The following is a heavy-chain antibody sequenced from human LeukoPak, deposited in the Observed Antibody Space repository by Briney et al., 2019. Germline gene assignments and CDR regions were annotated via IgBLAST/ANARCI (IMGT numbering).Heavy chain of an antibody. D-gene: IGHD2-15*01. CDR1: GFTFSSYS. J-gene: IGHJ6*03. Sequence: AGGSLRLSCAVSGFTFSSYSMNWVRQAPGKGLEWVSSISSRSNYIYYADSVRGRFTISRDNAKNSLSLQMNSLRAEDTAVYYCARDRLLEDRDYHYYYYMDVWGIGTTVTVSS. V-gene: IGHV3-21*01. CDR3: ARDRLLEDRDYHYYYYMDV. CDR2: ISSRSNYI.